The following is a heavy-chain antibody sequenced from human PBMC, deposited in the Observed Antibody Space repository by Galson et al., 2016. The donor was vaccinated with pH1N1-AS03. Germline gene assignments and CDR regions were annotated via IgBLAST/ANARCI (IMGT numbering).Heavy chain of an antibody. CDR3: TRDPKIRSGGSITDH. CDR2: IRSKAYGGTP. D-gene: IGHD6-19*01. CDR1: GFMFGDYG. Sequence: SLRLSCAGSGFMFGDYGMSWVRQAPGKGLEWVGFIRSKAYGGTPEYAASVKGRFTISRDDSKSITYLQMNSLKTEDTAVYYCTRDPKIRSGGSITDHWGQGTLVTVSS. J-gene: IGHJ4*02. V-gene: IGHV3-49*04.